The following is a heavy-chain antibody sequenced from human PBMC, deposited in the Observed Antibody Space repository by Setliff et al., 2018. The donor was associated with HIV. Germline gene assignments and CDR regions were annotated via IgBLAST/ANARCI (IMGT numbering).Heavy chain of an antibody. J-gene: IGHJ6*03. CDR3: ARGGQYSGSYLPRDYYMDV. D-gene: IGHD1-26*01. Sequence: ASVKVSCKASGYTFTSYGISWVRQVTGQGLECMGMINPSGGGTSYAQKFQGRVTMTRDTSTSTVYMELSSLRSEDTAVYYCARGGQYSGSYLPRDYYMDVWGKGTTVTVSS. CDR1: GYTFTSYG. CDR2: INPSGGGT. V-gene: IGHV1-46*01.